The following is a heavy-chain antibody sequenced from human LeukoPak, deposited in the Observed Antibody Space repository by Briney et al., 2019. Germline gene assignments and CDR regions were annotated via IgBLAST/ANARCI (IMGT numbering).Heavy chain of an antibody. V-gene: IGHV3-23*01. CDR2: ISGSGGST. J-gene: IGHJ4*02. CDR3: TSDHSSGWYIFDY. Sequence: GGSLRLSCAASGFTFSSYAMSWVRQAPGKGLEWVSAISGSGGSTYYADSVKGRFTISRDNSKNTLYLQMNSLKTEDTAVYYCTSDHSSGWYIFDYWGQGTLVTVSS. CDR1: GFTFSSYA. D-gene: IGHD6-19*01.